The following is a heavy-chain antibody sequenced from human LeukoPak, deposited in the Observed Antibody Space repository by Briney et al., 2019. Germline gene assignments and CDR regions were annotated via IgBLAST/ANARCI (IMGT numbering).Heavy chain of an antibody. D-gene: IGHD3-22*01. CDR1: GGTFSSYA. V-gene: IGHV1-69*13. CDR3: ARGYYYDSSGLDVVGY. Sequence: SVKVSCKASGGTFSSYAISWVRQAPGQGLEWMGGIIPIFGTANYAQKFQGRVTITADESTSTAYMELSSLRSEDTAVYYCARGYYYDSSGLDVVGYWGQGTLVTVSS. J-gene: IGHJ4*02. CDR2: IIPIFGTA.